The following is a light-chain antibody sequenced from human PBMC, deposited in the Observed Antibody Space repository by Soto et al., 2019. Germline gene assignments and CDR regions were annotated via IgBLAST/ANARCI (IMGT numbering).Light chain of an antibody. J-gene: IGLJ1*01. CDR2: DVS. V-gene: IGLV2-14*03. CDR3: SSFTSTSPLYV. CDR1: SSDVGYFNY. Sequence: QSVLTQPASVSASPGQSITISCTGTSSDVGYFNYVSWYQQHPGKAPKLMIYDVSNRPSGVSNRFSGSKSGNTASLTISGLQPEDEADYYCSSFTSTSPLYVFGTGTKVTVL.